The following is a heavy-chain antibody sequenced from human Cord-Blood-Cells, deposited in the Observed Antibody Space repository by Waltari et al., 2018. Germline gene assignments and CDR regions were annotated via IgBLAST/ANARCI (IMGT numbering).Heavy chain of an antibody. D-gene: IGHD6-13*01. CDR1: GYSISSGYY. J-gene: IGHJ4*02. Sequence: QVQLQESGPGLVKPSETLSPTCTVSGYSISSGYYWGWIRQPPGKGLEWIGSIYHSGSTYYNPSLKSRVTISVDTSKNQFSLKLSSVTAADTAVYYCARVPDLAGYSSIPLFDYWGQGTLVTVSS. V-gene: IGHV4-38-2*02. CDR3: ARVPDLAGYSSIPLFDY. CDR2: IYHSGST.